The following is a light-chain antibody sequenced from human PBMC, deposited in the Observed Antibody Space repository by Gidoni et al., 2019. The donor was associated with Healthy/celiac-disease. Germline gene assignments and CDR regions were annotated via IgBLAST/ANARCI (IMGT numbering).Light chain of an antibody. CDR2: QDS. J-gene: IGLJ3*02. Sequence: SYELTQPPPVSVSPGQTASITCSGDKLGDKYACWYQQKPGQSPVLVIYQDSKRPSGLPERFSGSNSGNTATLTISGTQAMDEADYYCQAWDSSTAVFGGGTKLTVL. CDR1: KLGDKY. CDR3: QAWDSSTAV. V-gene: IGLV3-1*01.